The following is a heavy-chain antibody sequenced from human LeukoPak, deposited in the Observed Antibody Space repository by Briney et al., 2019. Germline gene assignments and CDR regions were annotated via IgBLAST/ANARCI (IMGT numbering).Heavy chain of an antibody. V-gene: IGHV3-7*01. CDR1: GLTFRSYW. Sequence: GGSLRLSCAVSGLTFRSYWMSWVRQAPGKELEWVANINQGGSEKYFVDSVKGRFTISRDNAKNSLHLQMDTLRADDTAVYYCARERDGRFFDYWGQGTLVTVSS. CDR2: INQGGSEK. CDR3: ARERDGRFFDY. J-gene: IGHJ4*02. D-gene: IGHD5-24*01.